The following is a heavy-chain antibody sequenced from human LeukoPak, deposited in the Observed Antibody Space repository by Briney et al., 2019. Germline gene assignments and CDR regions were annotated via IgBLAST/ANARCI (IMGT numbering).Heavy chain of an antibody. CDR1: GGSISYYY. CDR3: AREDPQATVPEGMDV. Sequence: AETLSLTCTVSGGSISYYYWSWIRRSPGKGLEGVGDIYYSWTTNLNPSLKSPVTISVDSSKNQFSLQLTSVTAADTAVYYCAREDPQATVPEGMDVWGQGTTVTVSS. J-gene: IGHJ6*02. CDR2: IYYSWTT. V-gene: IGHV4-59*13. D-gene: IGHD4-17*01.